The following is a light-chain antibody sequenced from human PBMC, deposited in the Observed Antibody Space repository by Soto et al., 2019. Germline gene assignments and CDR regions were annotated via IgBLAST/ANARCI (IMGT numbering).Light chain of an antibody. V-gene: IGKV3-20*01. CDR1: QSVSSTY. CDR3: HQYASSPWT. Sequence: EIVLTQSPGTLSLSPGERATLSCRASQSVSSTYLAWYQQKPGPAPRLLIYDASTRAAVIPDRFSGSWSGTDFTLTSSILEAEDVAFYYWHQYASSPWTFGQGAKVEIK. CDR2: DAS. J-gene: IGKJ1*01.